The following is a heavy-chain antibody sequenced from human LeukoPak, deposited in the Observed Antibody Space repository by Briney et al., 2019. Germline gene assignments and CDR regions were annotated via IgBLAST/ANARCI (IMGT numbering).Heavy chain of an antibody. CDR2: IYTSGST. J-gene: IGHJ4*02. CDR1: GGSISSYY. Sequence: SETLSLTCTVSGGSISSYYWSWIRQPPGKGLEWIGNIYTSGSTNYNPSLKSRVTMSVDTSKNQFSLKLSSVTAADTAVYYCAREKKESLRLKYYFDYWGQGTLVTVSS. V-gene: IGHV4-4*07. CDR3: AREKKESLRLKYYFDY. D-gene: IGHD5/OR15-5a*01.